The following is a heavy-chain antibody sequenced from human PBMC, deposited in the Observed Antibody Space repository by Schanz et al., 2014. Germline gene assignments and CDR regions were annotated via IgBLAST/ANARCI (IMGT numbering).Heavy chain of an antibody. CDR2: IYHSGNT. CDR1: GASISSSNW. V-gene: IGHV4-4*02. J-gene: IGHJ2*01. CDR3: ARDTTWRLDL. Sequence: QVQLQESGPGLVKPSGTLSLTCAVSGASISSSNWWSWVRQPPGKGLGWIGEIYHSGNTNYNASLKSRVTISVDKSKNQSSRTLTSLTAADTAVYYCARDTTWRLDLWGRGTLVTVSS. D-gene: IGHD1-1*01.